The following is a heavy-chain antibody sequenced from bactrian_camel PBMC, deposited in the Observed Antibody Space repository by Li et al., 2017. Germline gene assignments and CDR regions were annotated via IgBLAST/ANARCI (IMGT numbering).Heavy chain of an antibody. CDR3: AAKNVISSFTCDPRRYEYAY. CDR1: PSGYNC. D-gene: IGHD6*01. V-gene: IGHV3S63*01. CDR2: IDTLTGRT. Sequence: HVQLVESGGGSVQDKGSLRLSCVASPSGYNCMGWFRQAPGKAREEIASIDTLTGRTVYADSVKGRFTISQDKAKKAVYLQMNTLKRDDTAMYYCAAKNVISSFTCDPRRYEYAYWGQGTQVTVS. J-gene: IGHJ4*01.